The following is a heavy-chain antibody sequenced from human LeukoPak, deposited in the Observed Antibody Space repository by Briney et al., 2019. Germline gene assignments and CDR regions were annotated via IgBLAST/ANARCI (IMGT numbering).Heavy chain of an antibody. CDR3: ARYRRNNDFYLDD. CDR1: GASISTYY. V-gene: IGHV4-59*01. Sequence: PSETLSLTCTVSGASISTYYWSWIRQPPGKGLEWIGYLFFGGSTNYNPFLKSRVTISSDTSKNQFSLNLNSLTAADTAVYYCARYRRNNDFYLDDWGQGTLVTVSS. J-gene: IGHJ4*02. CDR2: LFFGGST. D-gene: IGHD3/OR15-3a*01.